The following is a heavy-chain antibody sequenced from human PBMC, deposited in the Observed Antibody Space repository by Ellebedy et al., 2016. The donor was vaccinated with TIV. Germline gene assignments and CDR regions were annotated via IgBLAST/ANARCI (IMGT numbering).Heavy chain of an antibody. Sequence: MPGGSLRLSCGVYNGSFTGYFWSWIRQPPGKGLEWIGEINPSGTPNYNPSLKSRLTMSVDTPKNQFSLRLTSVTAADTAVYYCVSARGQYLYGSGSYFTHWGQGRMVTVTS. CDR3: VSARGQYLYGSGSYFTH. J-gene: IGHJ4*02. CDR2: INPSGTP. CDR1: NGSFTGYF. V-gene: IGHV4-34*01. D-gene: IGHD3-10*01.